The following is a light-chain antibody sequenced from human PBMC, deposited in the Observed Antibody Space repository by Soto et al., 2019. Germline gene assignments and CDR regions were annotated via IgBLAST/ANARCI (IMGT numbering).Light chain of an antibody. CDR3: QQYNNWPPWT. J-gene: IGKJ1*01. Sequence: EIVMTKSPATLSVSPGERATLSCRASQSVSSNLAWYQQTPGQAPRLLIYGASTRATGIPARFSGSGSGTEFTLTISSLQSEDFAVYYCQQYNNWPPWTFCQGTKVDIK. V-gene: IGKV3-15*01. CDR1: QSVSSN. CDR2: GAS.